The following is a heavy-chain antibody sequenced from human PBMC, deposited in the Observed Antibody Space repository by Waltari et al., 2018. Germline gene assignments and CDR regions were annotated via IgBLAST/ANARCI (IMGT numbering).Heavy chain of an antibody. V-gene: IGHV4-59*11. CDR1: GDSISNHF. J-gene: IGHJ5*02. Sequence: QVQVQESGPGLVKPSETVSLTCTVSGDSISNHFWTWFRQPPEKGLEWIGNIHYSGTTNYIPSLKSRVTISLDTSKNQLSLRLDSVTAADTALYFCVRGKLGFCTGSSCHLDLWGRGTLVTVSS. D-gene: IGHD2-8*02. CDR2: IHYSGTT. CDR3: VRGKLGFCTGSSCHLDL.